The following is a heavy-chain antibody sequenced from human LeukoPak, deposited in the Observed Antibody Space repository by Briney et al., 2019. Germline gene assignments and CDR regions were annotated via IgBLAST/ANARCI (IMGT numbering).Heavy chain of an antibody. D-gene: IGHD3-22*01. CDR3: ARGQGIGYYHDSSGIGYFDY. CDR1: GFTFSSYA. J-gene: IGHJ4*02. V-gene: IGHV3-30-3*01. CDR2: ISYDGSNK. Sequence: GGFLRLSCAASGFTFSSYAMHWVRQAPGKGLEWVAVISYDGSNKYYADSVKGRFTISRDNSKNTLYLQMNSLRAEDTAVYYCARGQGIGYYHDSSGIGYFDYWGQGTLVTVSS.